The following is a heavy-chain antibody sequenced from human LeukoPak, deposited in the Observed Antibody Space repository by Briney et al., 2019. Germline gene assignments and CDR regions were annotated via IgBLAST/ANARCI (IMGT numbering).Heavy chain of an antibody. D-gene: IGHD5-12*01. CDR3: ARRRGGYDRYYFDY. CDR1: GGTFSSYA. CDR2: IIPIFGTA. Sequence: ASVKVSCKASGGTFSSYAISWVRQAPGQGLEWMGGIIPIFGTANYAQKFQGRVTITADKSTSTAYMELGSLRSEDTAVYYCARRRGGYDRYYFDYWGQGTLVTVSS. J-gene: IGHJ4*02. V-gene: IGHV1-69*06.